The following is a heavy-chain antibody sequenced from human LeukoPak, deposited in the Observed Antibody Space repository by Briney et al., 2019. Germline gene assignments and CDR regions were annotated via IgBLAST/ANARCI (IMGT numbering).Heavy chain of an antibody. Sequence: PGGSLRLSCAASGFTSSSYAMHWVRQAPGKGLEYVSAISSNGGSTYYANSVKGRFTISRDNSKNTLYLQMGSLRAEDMAVYYCARFYGRLDYWGQGTLVTVSS. J-gene: IGHJ4*02. D-gene: IGHD3-10*02. CDR1: GFTSSSYA. CDR3: ARFYGRLDY. CDR2: ISSNGGST. V-gene: IGHV3-64*01.